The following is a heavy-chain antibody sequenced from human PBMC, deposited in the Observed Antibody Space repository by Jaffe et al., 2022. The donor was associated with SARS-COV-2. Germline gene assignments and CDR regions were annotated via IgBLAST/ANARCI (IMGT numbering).Heavy chain of an antibody. Sequence: EVRLVESGGGLVQPGKSLRLSCTASGFSFDDYGMNWVRHRPGRGLEWVSFITADGRTVGYADSVRGRFTISRDSARNSLYLQMNSLRVEDTALYYCAKIRSSGFLGYFDSWGQGTLVTVSS. CDR3: AKIRSSGFLGYFDS. CDR1: GFSFDDYG. V-gene: IGHV3-9*01. J-gene: IGHJ4*02. CDR2: ITADGRTV. D-gene: IGHD6-19*01.